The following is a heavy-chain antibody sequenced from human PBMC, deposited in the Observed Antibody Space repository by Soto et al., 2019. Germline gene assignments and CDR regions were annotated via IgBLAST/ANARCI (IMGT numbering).Heavy chain of an antibody. V-gene: IGHV1-69*02. CDR1: GCTFSSYT. J-gene: IGHJ4*02. D-gene: IGHD1-26*01. CDR3: ARGPKSGNYFLSFFDY. CDR2: IIPILGIA. Sequence: SVKVSCKASGCTFSSYTISWVRQAPGQGLEWMGRIIPILGIANYAQKFQGRVTITADKSTSTAYMELSSLRSEDTAMYYCARGPKSGNYFLSFFDYWGQGSLVTVSS.